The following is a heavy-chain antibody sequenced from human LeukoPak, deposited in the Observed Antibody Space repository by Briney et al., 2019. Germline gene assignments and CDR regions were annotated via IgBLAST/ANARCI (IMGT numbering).Heavy chain of an antibody. J-gene: IGHJ4*02. CDR2: ISGSGGST. CDR1: GFTFSSYA. D-gene: IGHD3-22*01. Sequence: GSLRLSCAASGFTFSSYAMSWVRQAPGKGLEWVSAISGSGGSTYYADSVKGRFTISRDNSKNTLYLQMNSLRAEDTAVYYCAKDFFRYYDSSGYPTRLFDYWGRGTLVTVSS. CDR3: AKDFFRYYDSSGYPTRLFDY. V-gene: IGHV3-23*01.